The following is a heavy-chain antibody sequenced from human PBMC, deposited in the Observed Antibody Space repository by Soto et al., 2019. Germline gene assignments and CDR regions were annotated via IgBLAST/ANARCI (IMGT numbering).Heavy chain of an antibody. D-gene: IGHD3-3*01. CDR1: GGSISSYY. Sequence: SETLSLTCTVSGGSISSYYWSWIRQPPGKGLEWIGYIYYSGSTNYNPSLKSRVTISVDTSKNQFSLKLSSVTAADTAVYYCARAYDFWSGYYMDVWGKGTTVTVSS. CDR3: ARAYDFWSGYYMDV. J-gene: IGHJ6*03. CDR2: IYYSGST. V-gene: IGHV4-59*01.